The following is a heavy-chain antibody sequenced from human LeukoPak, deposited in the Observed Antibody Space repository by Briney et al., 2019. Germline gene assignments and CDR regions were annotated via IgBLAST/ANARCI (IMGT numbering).Heavy chain of an antibody. Sequence: GGSLRLSCAASGFTFSSYSMNWVRQAPGKGLEWVSSISSSSSYIYYADSVKGRFTISRDNAKNSLYLQMNSLGAEDTAVYYCARDLSGSYYFDYWGQGTLVTVSS. D-gene: IGHD1-26*01. V-gene: IGHV3-21*01. CDR3: ARDLSGSYYFDY. J-gene: IGHJ4*02. CDR1: GFTFSSYS. CDR2: ISSSSSYI.